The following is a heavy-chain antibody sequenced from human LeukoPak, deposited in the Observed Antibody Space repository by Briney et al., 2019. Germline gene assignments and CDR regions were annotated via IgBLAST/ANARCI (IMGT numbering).Heavy chain of an antibody. CDR1: GFTFNKYG. CDR3: ARESDSSGYDAFDI. CDR2: IRYDGSNK. D-gene: IGHD3-22*01. Sequence: GGSLRLSCAASGFTFNKYGMHWVRQAPGKGLEWVAFIRYDGSNKYYADSVKGRFTISRDNPKNTQYVQMNSLRAEDTAVYYCARESDSSGYDAFDIWGQGTMITVSS. V-gene: IGHV3-30*02. J-gene: IGHJ3*02.